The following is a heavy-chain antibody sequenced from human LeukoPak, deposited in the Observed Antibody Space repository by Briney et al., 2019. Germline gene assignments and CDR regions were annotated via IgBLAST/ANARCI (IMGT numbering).Heavy chain of an antibody. CDR2: ISWNSGSI. J-gene: IGHJ5*02. D-gene: IGHD6-19*01. V-gene: IGHV3-9*01. CDR3: AKDSGSGYSSGWFTFDP. Sequence: GRSLRLSCAASGFTFDDYAMHWVRQAPGKGLEWVSGISWNSGSIGYADSVKGRFTISRDNAKNSLYLQMNSLRAEDTALYYCAKDSGSGYSSGWFTFDPWGQGTLVTVSS. CDR1: GFTFDDYA.